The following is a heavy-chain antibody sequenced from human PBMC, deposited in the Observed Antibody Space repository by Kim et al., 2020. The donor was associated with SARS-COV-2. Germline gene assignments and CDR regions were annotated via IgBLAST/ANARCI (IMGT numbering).Heavy chain of an antibody. D-gene: IGHD6-13*01. CDR2: MNPNSGNT. CDR3: ARGEVIAAAGTLWFDYYYYWDV. CDR1: GYIFTSYD. V-gene: IGHV1-8*01. J-gene: IGHJ6*03. Sequence: ASVKVSCKASGYIFTSYDINWVRQATGQGLEWMGWMNPNSGNTGYAQKFQGRVTMTRNTSISTAYMELSSLRSADTAVYYCARGEVIAAAGTLWFDYYYYWDVGGKGTTVTDTS.